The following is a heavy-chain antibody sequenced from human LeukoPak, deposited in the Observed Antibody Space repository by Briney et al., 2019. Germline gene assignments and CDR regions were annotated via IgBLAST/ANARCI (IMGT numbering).Heavy chain of an antibody. D-gene: IGHD6-13*01. CDR3: ARGGIAAAGTCFDY. V-gene: IGHV4-39*07. CDR2: IYYSGST. J-gene: IGHJ4*02. Sequence: TSETLSLTCTVSGGSISSSSYYWGWIRQPPGKGLEWIGSIYYSGSTYYNPSLKSRVTISVDTSKNQFSLKLSSVTAADTAVYYCARGGIAAAGTCFDYWGQGTLVTVSS. CDR1: GGSISSSSYY.